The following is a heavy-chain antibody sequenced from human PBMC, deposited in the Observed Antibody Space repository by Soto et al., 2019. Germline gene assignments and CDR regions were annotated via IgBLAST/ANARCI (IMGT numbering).Heavy chain of an antibody. CDR1: GFTVSGKKY. CDR2: LYDLDGT. V-gene: IGHV3-53*01. Sequence: LILSCAAFGFTVSGKKYVAWVRQAPGKGLEWVSALYDLDGTYYADSVKGRFTTSSDSSRTTVYLQMNSLRPDDTAVYSCATWHLQEHAYDIWGQGTMVTVSS. CDR3: ATWHLQEHAYDI. J-gene: IGHJ3*02. D-gene: IGHD1-1*01.